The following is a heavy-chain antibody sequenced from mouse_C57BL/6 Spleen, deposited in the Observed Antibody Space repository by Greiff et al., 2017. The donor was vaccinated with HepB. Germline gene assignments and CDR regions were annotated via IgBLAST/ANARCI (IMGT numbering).Heavy chain of an antibody. J-gene: IGHJ3*01. CDR3: DRRPWFAY. Sequence: VQLQQPGAELVKPGASVKLSCKASGYTFPSYWMQWVKQRPGQGLEWIGEIDPSDSYTNYNQKFKGKATLTVDTSSSTAYMQLSSLTSEDSAVYYSDRRPWFAYWGKGTLVTVSA. CDR1: GYTFPSYW. CDR2: IDPSDSYT. V-gene: IGHV1-50*01.